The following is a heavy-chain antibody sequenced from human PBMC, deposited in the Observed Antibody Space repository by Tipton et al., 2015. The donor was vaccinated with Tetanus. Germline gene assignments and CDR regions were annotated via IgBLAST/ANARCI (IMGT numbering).Heavy chain of an antibody. V-gene: IGHV3-74*01. J-gene: IGHJ3*02. D-gene: IGHD6-19*01. Sequence: AASGFTFSSYWMHWVRQSPGKGLVWVSRINSDGSSTSYADSVKGRFTISRDNAKNTLYLQMNSLRAEDTAVYYCARETVAGDAFDIWGQGSMVTVSS. CDR1: GFTFSSYW. CDR3: ARETVAGDAFDI. CDR2: INSDGSST.